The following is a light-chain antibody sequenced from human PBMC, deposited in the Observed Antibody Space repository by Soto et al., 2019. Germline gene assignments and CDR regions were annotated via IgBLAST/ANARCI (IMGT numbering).Light chain of an antibody. J-gene: IGKJ1*01. CDR3: QQYGSSRT. Sequence: EIVLTQSPGTLSLSPGERATLSCRASQTVNNNYLAWYQQKPGQAPRLFIYGASTRATGIPDRFSGSGSGTDFTLTISRLEPEDFAVYYCQQYGSSRTFGQGTKVGIK. CDR1: QTVNNNY. CDR2: GAS. V-gene: IGKV3-20*01.